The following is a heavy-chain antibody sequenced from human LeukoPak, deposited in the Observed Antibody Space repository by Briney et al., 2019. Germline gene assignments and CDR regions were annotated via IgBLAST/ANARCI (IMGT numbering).Heavy chain of an antibody. CDR1: GGTFSSYA. D-gene: IGHD7-27*01. J-gene: IGHJ4*02. CDR2: IIPIFGTA. Sequence: SMKVSCKASGGTFSSYAISWVRQAPGQGLEWMGGIIPIFGTANYAQKFQGRVTITADESTSTAYMELSSLRSEDTAVYYCARVKTNWGILYYFDYWGQGTLVTVSS. V-gene: IGHV1-69*01. CDR3: ARVKTNWGILYYFDY.